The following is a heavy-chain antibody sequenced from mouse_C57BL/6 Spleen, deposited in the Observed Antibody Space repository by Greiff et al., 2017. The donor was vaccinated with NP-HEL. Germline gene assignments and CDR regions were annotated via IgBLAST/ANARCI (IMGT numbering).Heavy chain of an antibody. J-gene: IGHJ3*01. V-gene: IGHV1-7*01. CDR1: GYTFTSYW. CDR3: ARSNDSNYPAY. CDR2: INPSSGYT. Sequence: QVQLQQSGAELAKPGASVTLSCKASGYTFTSYWMHWVKQRPGQGLEWIGYINPSSGYTKYNQKFKDKATLTADKSSSTAYMQLSSLTYEDSAVDYCARSNDSNYPAYWGQGTLVTVSA. D-gene: IGHD2-5*01.